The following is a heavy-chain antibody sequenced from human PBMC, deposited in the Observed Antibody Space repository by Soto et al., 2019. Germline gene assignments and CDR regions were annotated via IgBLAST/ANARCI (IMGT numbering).Heavy chain of an antibody. CDR1: VFTFISYG. D-gene: IGHD3-22*01. J-gene: IGHJ4*02. CDR3: ARVYYYDSSGFLI. Sequence: PGWSLRLSCASSVFTFISYGMNWVRQALGKGLEWVSSISSSTDYIYYADSVKGRFTISRDNAKNSLYLQMNSLRAEDSAVYYCARVYYYDSSGFLIWGQGTLVTV. V-gene: IGHV3-21*01. CDR2: ISSSTDYI.